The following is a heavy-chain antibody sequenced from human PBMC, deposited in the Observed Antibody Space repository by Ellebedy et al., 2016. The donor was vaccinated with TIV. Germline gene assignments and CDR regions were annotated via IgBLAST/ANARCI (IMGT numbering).Heavy chain of an antibody. CDR1: GGSISSSTYY. J-gene: IGHJ3*02. V-gene: IGHV4-39*07. D-gene: IGHD5-12*01. CDR2: IYYSGST. Sequence: MPSETLSLTCTVSGGSISSSTYYWGWIRQPPGKGLEWIGTIYYSGSTYYNPSLKSRVTISVDTSKNQFSLRLNSVTAADTAVYYCARFVRATKAFDIWGQGTMVTVSS. CDR3: ARFVRATKAFDI.